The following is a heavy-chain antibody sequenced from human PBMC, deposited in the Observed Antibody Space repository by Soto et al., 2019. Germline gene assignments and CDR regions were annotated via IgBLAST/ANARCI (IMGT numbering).Heavy chain of an antibody. Sequence: ASVKVSCKASGYTFTSYGICWVRQAPGQGLEWMGWISAYNGNTNYAQKFQGRVTITRDTSASTVYMELSSLRSEDTAVYYCARGLNGYLHYFDYWGQGTLVTVSS. CDR1: GYTFTSYG. V-gene: IGHV1-18*01. CDR3: ARGLNGYLHYFDY. J-gene: IGHJ4*02. D-gene: IGHD5-18*01. CDR2: ISAYNGNT.